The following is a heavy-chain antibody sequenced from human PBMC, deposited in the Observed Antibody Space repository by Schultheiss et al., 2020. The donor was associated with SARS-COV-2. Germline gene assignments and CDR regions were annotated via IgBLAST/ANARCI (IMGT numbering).Heavy chain of an antibody. J-gene: IGHJ4*02. CDR3: ARGPHNDDYGDYGALDY. Sequence: GESLKISCAASGFTFSSYEMNWVRQAPGKGLEWVSYISSSGSTIYYADSVKGRFTISRDNAKNSLYLQMNSLRAEDTAVYYCARGPHNDDYGDYGALDYWGQGTLVTVSS. V-gene: IGHV3-48*03. CDR2: ISSSGSTI. CDR1: GFTFSSYE. D-gene: IGHD4-17*01.